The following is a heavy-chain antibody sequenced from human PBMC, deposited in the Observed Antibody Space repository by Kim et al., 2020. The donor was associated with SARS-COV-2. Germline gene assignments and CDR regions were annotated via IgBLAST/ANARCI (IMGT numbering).Heavy chain of an antibody. Sequence: SETLSLTCAVYGGSFSGYYWSWIRQPPGKGLEWIGEINHSGSTNYNPSLKSRVTISVDTSKNQFSLKLSSVTAADTAVYYCARGPLVQEYGMDVWGQGTTVTVSS. CDR2: INHSGST. CDR3: ARGPLVQEYGMDV. CDR1: GGSFSGYY. D-gene: IGHD6-13*01. J-gene: IGHJ6*02. V-gene: IGHV4-34*01.